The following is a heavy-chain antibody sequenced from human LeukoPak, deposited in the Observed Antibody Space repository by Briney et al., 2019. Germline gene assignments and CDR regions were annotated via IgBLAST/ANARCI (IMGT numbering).Heavy chain of an antibody. D-gene: IGHD3-16*01. CDR1: GFAFSAYW. CDR3: VRDLILVWTPGDDFDF. J-gene: IGHJ4*02. V-gene: IGHV3-74*01. CDR2: INEDATTI. Sequence: GGSPRLSCAASGFAFSAYWMHWVRQAPGKGLEWVSCINEDATTITYADSVKGRFIISRDNSKKSLYLQMNNLRAEDTAVYYCVRDLILVWTPGDDFDFWGQGTLVIVSS.